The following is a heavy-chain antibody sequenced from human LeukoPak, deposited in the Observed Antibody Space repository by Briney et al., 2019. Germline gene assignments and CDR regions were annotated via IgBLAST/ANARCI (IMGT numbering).Heavy chain of an antibody. V-gene: IGHV3-33*01. CDR2: IWYDGSNK. CDR1: GFTFSSYG. Sequence: GGSLRLSCAASGFTFSSYGMHWVRQAPGKGLEWVAAIWYDGSNKYYADSVKGRFTISRDNSKNTLYLQMNSLRAEDTAVYYCARDHYYGSGSYQVDYWGQGTLVTVSS. D-gene: IGHD3-10*01. CDR3: ARDHYYGSGSYQVDY. J-gene: IGHJ4*02.